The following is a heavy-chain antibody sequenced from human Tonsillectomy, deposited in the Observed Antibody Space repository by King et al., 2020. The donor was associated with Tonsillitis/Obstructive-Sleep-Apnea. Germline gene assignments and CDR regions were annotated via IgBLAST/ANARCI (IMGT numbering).Heavy chain of an antibody. CDR2: ISSSSSYI. J-gene: IGHJ5*02. Sequence: VQLVESGGGLVKPGGSLRLSCAASGFTFSSYSMNWVRQAPGKGLEWVSSISSSSSYIYYADSVKGRFTISRDNAKNSLYLQMNSLRAEDTAVYYCAGDGTGDYDFGSGYRSHNWFDPWGQGTLVTVSS. D-gene: IGHD3-3*01. CDR3: AGDGTGDYDFGSGYRSHNWFDP. CDR1: GFTFSSYS. V-gene: IGHV3-21*01.